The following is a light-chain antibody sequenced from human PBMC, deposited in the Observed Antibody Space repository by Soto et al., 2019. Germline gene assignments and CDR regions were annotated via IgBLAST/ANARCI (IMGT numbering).Light chain of an antibody. CDR3: QQDSSFTLT. J-gene: IGKJ4*01. CDR1: QSVSSN. V-gene: IGKV3-15*01. Sequence: EIVMTQSPATLSLSPGERATLSCGASQSVSSNLAWYQQKPGQAPRLLIYGASTRATGIPARFSGSVSGTECTITINNLKKEDFATYFCQQDSSFTLTFGGGTKVDIK. CDR2: GAS.